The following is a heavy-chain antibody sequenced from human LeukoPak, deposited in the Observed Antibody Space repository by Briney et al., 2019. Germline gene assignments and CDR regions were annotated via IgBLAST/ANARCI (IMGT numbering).Heavy chain of an antibody. Sequence: ASVKVSCKASGYTFTGYYMHWVRQAPGQGLEWMGWINPNSGETNDAQKFQGRVTMTRDTSISTAYMEQSRLRSDDRAVYYCARGSGIAVAGHFDYWGQGTLVTVSS. CDR1: GYTFTGYY. CDR3: ARGSGIAVAGHFDY. D-gene: IGHD6-19*01. J-gene: IGHJ4*02. V-gene: IGHV1-2*02. CDR2: INPNSGET.